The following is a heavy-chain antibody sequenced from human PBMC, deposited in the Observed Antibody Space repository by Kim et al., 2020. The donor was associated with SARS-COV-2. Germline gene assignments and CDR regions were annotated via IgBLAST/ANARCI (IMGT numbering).Heavy chain of an antibody. D-gene: IGHD2-21*01. Sequence: ASVKVSCKASGYTFSDYGFSWVRQAPGQGLEWXGWMSXGLSYSALKFQGRLTMAXHPFTXTAYMXRANLTADDTATYXXARYCASSXXTRRXEDYWGQGTLXTVSS. CDR2: MSXGLS. J-gene: IGHJ4*02. CDR1: GYTFSDYG. V-gene: IGHV1-18*04. CDR3: ARYCASSXXTRRXEDY.